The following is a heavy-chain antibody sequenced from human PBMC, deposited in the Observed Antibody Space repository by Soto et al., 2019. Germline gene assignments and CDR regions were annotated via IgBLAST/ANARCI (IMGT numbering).Heavy chain of an antibody. D-gene: IGHD3-10*01. J-gene: IGHJ5*02. CDR2: INHSGST. Sequence: PSETLSLTCAVYGGSFSGYYWSWIRQPPGKGLEWIGEINHSGSTNYNPSLKSRVTISVDTSKNQFSLKLSSVTAADTAVYYCARGGYLLWFGELLPNWFDPWGQGTLVTVSS. CDR1: GGSFSGYY. V-gene: IGHV4-34*01. CDR3: ARGGYLLWFGELLPNWFDP.